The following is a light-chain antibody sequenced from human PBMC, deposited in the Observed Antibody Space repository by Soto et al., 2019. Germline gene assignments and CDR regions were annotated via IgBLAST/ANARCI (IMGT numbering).Light chain of an antibody. J-gene: IGKJ4*01. CDR3: QQYADSPLT. Sequence: IVLPQSPATLSLSPGERATLSCRASQTVNRNYLGWYQQKPGQAPRFLIHSASDRATGTPDRFSGSGSGTDFTLTISRLEPEDFAVYYCQQYADSPLTFGGGTKVDI. V-gene: IGKV3-20*01. CDR1: QTVNRNY. CDR2: SAS.